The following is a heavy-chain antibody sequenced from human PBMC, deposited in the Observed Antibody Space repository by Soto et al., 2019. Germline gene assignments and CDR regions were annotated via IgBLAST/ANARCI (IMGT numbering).Heavy chain of an antibody. CDR2: VSLTGDRT. Sequence: GESLKISCVASRFSFSSYEMSWVRQAAGKGLEWVSRVSLTGDRTNYAGSVKGRFTVSRDNFKNTLYLEMDSLRPEDTAIYYCARGGGYCTPTSCAIDSWGRGTPVTVSS. D-gene: IGHD2-8*01. J-gene: IGHJ4*02. V-gene: IGHV3-23*01. CDR3: ARGGGYCTPTSCAIDS. CDR1: RFSFSSYE.